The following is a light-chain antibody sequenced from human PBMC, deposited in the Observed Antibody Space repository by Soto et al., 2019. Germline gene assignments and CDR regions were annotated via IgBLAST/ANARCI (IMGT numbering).Light chain of an antibody. Sequence: EIVLTPSPRTLSLSPGERAILSCRASQSVSGRYLAWYQQKPGQAPRLLIYGASSRATGIPDRFSGSGSGTDFTLTISRLEPEDFAVYYCQQYGISPRTFGQGTKVDIK. J-gene: IGKJ1*01. V-gene: IGKV3-20*01. CDR3: QQYGISPRT. CDR1: QSVSGRY. CDR2: GAS.